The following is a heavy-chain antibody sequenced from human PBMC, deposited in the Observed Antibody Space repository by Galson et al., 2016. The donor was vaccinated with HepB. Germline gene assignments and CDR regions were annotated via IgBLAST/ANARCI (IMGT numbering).Heavy chain of an antibody. Sequence: SLRLSCAASGFTFSSYAMHWVRQAPGKGLEWVAIISYDGSNKYYADAVKGRFTISRDNAKNSFYLQMNSLRADDTAVYYCAREGEGGFDYWGQGTLVTVSS. V-gene: IGHV3-30*04. CDR2: ISYDGSNK. CDR1: GFTFSSYA. D-gene: IGHD1-26*01. CDR3: AREGEGGFDY. J-gene: IGHJ4*02.